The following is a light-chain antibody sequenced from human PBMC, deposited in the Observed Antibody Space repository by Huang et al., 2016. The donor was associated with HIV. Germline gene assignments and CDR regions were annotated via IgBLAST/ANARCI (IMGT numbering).Light chain of an antibody. Sequence: EVVLAQSPATLSLSPGERATLSCRASQSAEAFLAWYQQKPGQAPRRLIYDASTRATGIPARFSGSGSGTDFTLTISSLQSEDFAVYYCQQRGKWPLTFGGGTKVEMK. J-gene: IGKJ4*01. CDR2: DAS. CDR1: QSAEAF. CDR3: QQRGKWPLT. V-gene: IGKV3-11*01.